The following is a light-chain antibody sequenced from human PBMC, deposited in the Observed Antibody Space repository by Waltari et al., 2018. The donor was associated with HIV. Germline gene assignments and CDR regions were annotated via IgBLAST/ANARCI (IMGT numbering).Light chain of an antibody. V-gene: IGLV2-14*01. CDR3: SSYTSSSTVV. CDR1: NSDVGGYNY. CDR2: DVS. Sequence: QSALTQPASVSGSPGQSITISCTGTNSDVGGYNYFSWYQQYPGKAPKLMIYDVSNRPSGVSNRFSASKSGNTASLTISGLQAEDEADYYCSSYTSSSTVVFGGGTKLTVL. J-gene: IGLJ2*01.